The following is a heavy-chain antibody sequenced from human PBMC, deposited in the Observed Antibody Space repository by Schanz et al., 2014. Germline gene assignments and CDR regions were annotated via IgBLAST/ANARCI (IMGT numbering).Heavy chain of an antibody. D-gene: IGHD5-18*01. Sequence: ESGGCVVQPGRSLRLSCAASGFSFSTYAMHWVRQAPGKGLEWVAVILYDGSKTYYADSVKGRFTISRDNSKNTLSLQMNSLRAEDTAVYYCAREEGYGYGPGAFDIWGQGTMVTVSS. CDR1: GFSFSTYA. V-gene: IGHV3-30*04. CDR2: ILYDGSKT. CDR3: AREEGYGYGPGAFDI. J-gene: IGHJ3*02.